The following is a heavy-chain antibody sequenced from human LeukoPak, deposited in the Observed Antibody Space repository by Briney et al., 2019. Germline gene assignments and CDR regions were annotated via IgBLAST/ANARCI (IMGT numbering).Heavy chain of an antibody. CDR1: GYSLTSYW. CDR3: ATARASLTSFDY. V-gene: IGHV5-10-1*01. Sequence: GESLRISCKGSGYSLTSYWISWVRQMPGKGLEWMGRIDPSDSYTNYSPSFQGHVTISADKSISTAYLQWSSLKASDTAMYYCATARASLTSFDYWGQGTLVTVSS. D-gene: IGHD3-16*01. J-gene: IGHJ4*02. CDR2: IDPSDSYT.